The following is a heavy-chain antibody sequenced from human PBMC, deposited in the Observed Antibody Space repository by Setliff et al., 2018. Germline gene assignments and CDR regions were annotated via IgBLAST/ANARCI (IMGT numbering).Heavy chain of an antibody. CDR3: ARGRNIAARLLDS. J-gene: IGHJ4*02. D-gene: IGHD6-6*01. CDR1: GGPISSSSYY. CDR2: IFYDGNS. V-gene: IGHV4-39*02. Sequence: PSETLSLTCSASGGPISSSSYYWVWIRQPPGKGLEWIGAIFYDGNSYYNPSLKGRVTMSVDTSKDQFSLKVISMTAADTAVYYCARGRNIAARLLDSWGQGTLVTVSS.